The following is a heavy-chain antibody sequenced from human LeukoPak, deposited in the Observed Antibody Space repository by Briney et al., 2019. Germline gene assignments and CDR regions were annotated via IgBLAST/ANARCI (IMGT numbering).Heavy chain of an antibody. V-gene: IGHV4-28*05. D-gene: IGHD3-22*01. CDR3: ARTDSSGYDAFDV. Sequence: SETLSLTCTVSGYSIRSHHWWCWIRQPPGKGLEWIGYIYFSGSVLDNPSLKSRVTLSVDKSKSQFSLRMTSVTAVDTAVYYCARTDSSGYDAFDVWGQGTMVTVSS. CDR2: IYFSGSV. J-gene: IGHJ3*01. CDR1: GYSIRSHHW.